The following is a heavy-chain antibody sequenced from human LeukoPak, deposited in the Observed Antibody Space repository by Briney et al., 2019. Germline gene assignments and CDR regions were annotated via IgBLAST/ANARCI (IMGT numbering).Heavy chain of an antibody. CDR3: ARDDVGRAFDY. Sequence: GGSLRLSCAASGFTFSSYGMSWVRQAPGKGLEWVSAISGSGGSTYYADSVKGRFTISRDNSKNSLYLQMNSLRAEDTAVYYCARDDVGRAFDYWGQGTLVTVSS. V-gene: IGHV3-23*01. CDR1: GFTFSSYG. CDR2: ISGSGGST. J-gene: IGHJ4*02.